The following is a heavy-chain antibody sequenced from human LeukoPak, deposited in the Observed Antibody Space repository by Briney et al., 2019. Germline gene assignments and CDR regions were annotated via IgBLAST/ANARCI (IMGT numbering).Heavy chain of an antibody. CDR1: GFSFTNYG. D-gene: IGHD2-21*01. CDR3: ATSPVISRD. V-gene: IGHV3-23*01. Sequence: GGSLRLSCAASGFSFTNYGMAWVRQAPGKGLEWLSAINGIGASTYYADSVQGRFTIPRDNAKNTLYLQMNALRVEDTAVYYCATSPVISRDWGQGTLVTVSS. CDR2: INGIGAST. J-gene: IGHJ4*02.